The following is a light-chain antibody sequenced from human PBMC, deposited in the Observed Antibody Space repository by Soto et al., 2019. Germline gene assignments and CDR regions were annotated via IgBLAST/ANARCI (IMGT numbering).Light chain of an antibody. CDR2: AAS. J-gene: IGKJ5*01. CDR3: QQSYSTLPIT. V-gene: IGKV1-39*01. CDR1: QSISSY. Sequence: IQMTQSPSSLSASVGDRVTITCRTSQSISSYLNWYRHKPGKAPKLLIYAASTLQSGVPSRFSGSGSGTDFTLTISNLQPEDFATYYCQQSYSTLPITFGQGTRLEIK.